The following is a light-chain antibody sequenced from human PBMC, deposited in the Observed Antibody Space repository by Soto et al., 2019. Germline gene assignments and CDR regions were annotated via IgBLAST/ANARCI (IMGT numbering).Light chain of an antibody. CDR2: GAS. CDR1: RNINRK. J-gene: IGKJ4*01. Sequence: EIVMTQSPATLSVSPGERATLSCRASRNINRKLAWYQQKPGQAPRLLISGASTRATGIPARFSGSGSGTELTLTISSLQSEDFAVYYCQQYYDYPPLIFGGGTKVEIK. CDR3: QQYYDYPPLI. V-gene: IGKV3-15*01.